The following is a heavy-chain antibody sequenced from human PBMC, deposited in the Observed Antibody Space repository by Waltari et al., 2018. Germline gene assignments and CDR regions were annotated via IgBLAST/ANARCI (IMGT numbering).Heavy chain of an antibody. CDR2: INPKIGET. V-gene: IGHV1-2*02. CDR3: ASRGYTRGWHDY. Sequence: QVQMVQSGADVKMPGASVMVSCKASGYNFTGFYIHWVRQAPGQGLEWRGWINPKIGETNYAQKFQGRVTMTRDTSINTAYMELTRLTSDDTAVYYCASRGYTRGWHDYWGPGTLVTVSS. CDR1: GYNFTGFY. J-gene: IGHJ4*02. D-gene: IGHD6-19*01.